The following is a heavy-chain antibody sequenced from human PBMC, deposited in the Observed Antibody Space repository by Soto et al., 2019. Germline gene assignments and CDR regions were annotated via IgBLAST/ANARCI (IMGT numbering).Heavy chain of an antibody. CDR3: AGTIHF. J-gene: IGHJ4*02. Sequence: QVQLQESGPGLVNPSVTLSLTCAVSGGSISSDNWWRWVRPPPGKGLEWIGDIYHSGSTNYDSSLRSRVTISIGKSKNTFSLKLTSVTAAHTAVYYCAGTIHFWGQGTLVTVSS. CDR2: IYHSGST. V-gene: IGHV4-4*02. D-gene: IGHD2-8*01. CDR1: GGSISSDNW.